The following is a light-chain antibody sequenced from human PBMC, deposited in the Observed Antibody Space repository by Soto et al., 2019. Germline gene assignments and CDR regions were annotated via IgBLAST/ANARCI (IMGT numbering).Light chain of an antibody. J-gene: IGKJ5*01. CDR2: TAS. V-gene: IGKV1-5*03. Sequence: DIPMTQSPFTPAASAGDRVTISCAARPLISSWLAWYQQKPGKAPKLLIYTASSLESGVPPRFSGSGSGTEFTLTISSLQPDDFASYYCQQYNSYPITFGQGTRLEIK. CDR1: PLISSW. CDR3: QQYNSYPIT.